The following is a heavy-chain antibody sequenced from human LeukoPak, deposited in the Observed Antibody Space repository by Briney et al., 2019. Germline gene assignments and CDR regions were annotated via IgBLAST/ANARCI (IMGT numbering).Heavy chain of an antibody. CDR3: AKDRMYSSGWYRKYYFDY. V-gene: IGHV3-23*01. J-gene: IGHJ4*02. CDR2: ISGSGGST. Sequence: GGSLRLSCAASGFTFNYAWMSWVRQVPGKGLEWVSAISGSGGSTYYADSVKGRFTISRDNSKNTLYLQMNSLRAEDTAVYYCAKDRMYSSGWYRKYYFDYWGQGTLVTVSS. D-gene: IGHD6-19*01. CDR1: GFTFNYAW.